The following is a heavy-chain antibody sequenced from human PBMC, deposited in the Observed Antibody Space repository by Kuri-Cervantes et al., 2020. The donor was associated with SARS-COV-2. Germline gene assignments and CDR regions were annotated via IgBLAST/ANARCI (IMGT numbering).Heavy chain of an antibody. J-gene: IGHJ6*02. V-gene: IGHV1-69*06. Sequence: SVKVSCKASGGTFSSYAISWVRQAPGQGLEWMGGSIPIFGTANYARKLQGRVTITADKSTSTAYMELSSLRSEDTAVYYCARVWYYYDSSGPRGYYYYGMDVWGQGTTVTVSS. CDR1: GGTFSSYA. D-gene: IGHD3-22*01. CDR3: ARVWYYYDSSGPRGYYYYGMDV. CDR2: SIPIFGTA.